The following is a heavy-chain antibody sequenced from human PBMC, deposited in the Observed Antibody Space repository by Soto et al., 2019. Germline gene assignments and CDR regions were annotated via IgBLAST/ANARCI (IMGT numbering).Heavy chain of an antibody. J-gene: IGHJ4*02. CDR2: ISYDGGNE. V-gene: IGHV3-30*18. CDR3: AKDRYSGTYPTDFDY. CDR1: GFTFSSYG. Sequence: PGGSLRLSCAGSGFTFSSYGIHWVRQAPGKGLEWVALISYDGGNEKYTESVKDRFTISRDDSHNVAYLQMSSLRTEDTAMYYCAKDRYSGTYPTDFDYWGQGXLVT. D-gene: IGHD1-26*01.